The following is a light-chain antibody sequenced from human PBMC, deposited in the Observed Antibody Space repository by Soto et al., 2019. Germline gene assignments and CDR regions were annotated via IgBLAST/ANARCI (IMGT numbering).Light chain of an antibody. Sequence: EIVMTQSPATLSVSPGERATLSCRASQSVSNKLAWYQQKVGQAPRLPIYGASTRAAGIPARFSGSGSGTDFPLTISSLQSQDFEVYHFQQYGKWPPTFGWGAKVEIK. J-gene: IGKJ4*01. V-gene: IGKV3-15*01. CDR3: QQYGKWPPT. CDR1: QSVSNK. CDR2: GAS.